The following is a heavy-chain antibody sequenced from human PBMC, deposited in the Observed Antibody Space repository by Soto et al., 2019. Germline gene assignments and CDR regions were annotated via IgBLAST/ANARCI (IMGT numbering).Heavy chain of an antibody. J-gene: IGHJ5*02. V-gene: IGHV1-18*01. D-gene: IGHD3-3*01. CDR2: ISAYNGNT. CDR1: GYTFTSYG. CDR3: ARVIYGIFGVVLPENWFDP. Sequence: QVQLVQSGAEVKKPGASVKVSCKASGYTFTSYGISWVRQAPGQGLEWMGWISAYNGNTNYAQKLQGRVTMTTDTSTSTAYMELRSQRSDDTAVYYCARVIYGIFGVVLPENWFDPWGQGTLVTVSA.